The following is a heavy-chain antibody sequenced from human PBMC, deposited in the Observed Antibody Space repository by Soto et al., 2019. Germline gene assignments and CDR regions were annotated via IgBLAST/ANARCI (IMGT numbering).Heavy chain of an antibody. Sequence: SETLSLTCTVSGDSLSRYFWSWIRQPAGKGLEGIGRIYASGNTNYNPSLKSRVTMSVDTSKNQFSLKMRSVTAADTAVYYCAREADAPFGVVMLQYGMEVWGQGTTVTVSS. CDR1: GDSLSRYF. CDR3: AREADAPFGVVMLQYGMEV. CDR2: IYASGNT. V-gene: IGHV4-4*07. D-gene: IGHD3-3*01. J-gene: IGHJ6*02.